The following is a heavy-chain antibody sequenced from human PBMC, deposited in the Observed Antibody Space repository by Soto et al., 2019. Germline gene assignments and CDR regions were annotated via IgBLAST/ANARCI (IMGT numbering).Heavy chain of an antibody. J-gene: IGHJ4*02. CDR3: AKDNNIEWELPYYFDY. D-gene: IGHD1-26*01. Sequence: PGGSLRLSCVASGFIADDYAMHWVRQAPGKGLEWVSGISWNSGSIGYADSVKGRFTISRDNAKNSLYLQMNSLGAEDTALYYCAKDNNIEWELPYYFDYSGQRPLVSVSS. CDR2: ISWNSGSI. CDR1: GFIADDYA. V-gene: IGHV3-9*02.